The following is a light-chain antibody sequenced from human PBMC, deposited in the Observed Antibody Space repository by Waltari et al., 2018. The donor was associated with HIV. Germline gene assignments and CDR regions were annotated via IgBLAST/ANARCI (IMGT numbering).Light chain of an antibody. V-gene: IGLV3-25*03. CDR2: KDT. CDR3: QSGDNKLTSVF. CDR1: ALPTQY. Sequence: SSELTQPPSVSVSPGQTVRITCSGDALPTQYTSWYQQKPGQPPVLVMYKDTQRSSGPPERFSGSSSGTTVTLTITAVRAEDEAYYYCQSGDNKLTSVFFGGGTRLTVL. J-gene: IGLJ2*01.